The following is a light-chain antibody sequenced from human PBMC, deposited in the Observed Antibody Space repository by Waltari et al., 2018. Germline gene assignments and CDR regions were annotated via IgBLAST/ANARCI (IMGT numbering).Light chain of an antibody. V-gene: IGKV3-20*01. CDR3: QQYGSSPLT. CDR2: GAS. Sequence: EIVLTQSPGTLSLSPGDRATLSCRASQCVSSRYLAWYQQKPGQAPRLVIYGASSRATGIPDRFSGSGSGTDFTLTISRLEPEDSAVYYCQQYGSSPLTFGGGTKVEIK. J-gene: IGKJ4*01. CDR1: QCVSSRY.